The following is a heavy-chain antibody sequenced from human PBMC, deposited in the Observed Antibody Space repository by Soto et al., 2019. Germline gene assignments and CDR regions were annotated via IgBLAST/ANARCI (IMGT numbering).Heavy chain of an antibody. J-gene: IGHJ4*02. CDR2: IYYSGST. CDR1: GGSISSSSYY. V-gene: IGHV4-39*01. D-gene: IGHD6-13*01. CDR3: ARLWTGYSSSWDPLPRSYYLANFDY. Sequence: PSETLPLTCTVSGGSISSSSYYWGWIRQPPGKGLEWIGSIYYSGSTYYNPSLKSRVTISVDTSKNQFSLKLSSVTAADTAVYYCARLWTGYSSSWDPLPRSYYLANFDYWGQGILVTVSS.